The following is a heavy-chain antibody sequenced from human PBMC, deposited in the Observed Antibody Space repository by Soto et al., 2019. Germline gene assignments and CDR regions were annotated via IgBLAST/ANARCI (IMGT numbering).Heavy chain of an antibody. D-gene: IGHD6-19*01. CDR3: ARDAFQYSSGWYPLYGY. CDR1: GGTFSSYT. Sequence: QVQLVQSGAEVKKPGSSVKVSCKASGGTFSSYTISWVRQAPGQGLEWMGRIIPILGIANYAQKFQGRVTITADKSTSTDYMELSSLRSEDTAVYDCARDAFQYSSGWYPLYGYWGQGTLVTVSS. J-gene: IGHJ4*02. CDR2: IIPILGIA. V-gene: IGHV1-69*08.